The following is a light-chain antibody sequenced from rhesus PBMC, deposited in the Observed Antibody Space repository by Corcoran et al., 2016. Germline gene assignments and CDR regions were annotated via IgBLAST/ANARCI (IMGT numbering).Light chain of an antibody. CDR1: QSVSSS. V-gene: IGKV3-42*01. Sequence: EIVMTQSPATLSLSPGERATLSCRASQSVSSSLAWYQQKPGPAPQLPIYGASSRATGIPDRFSGSGYGTDFTLTISSLEPEDVGVYYCPQDYSWPLTFGGATKVELK. CDR3: PQDYSWPLT. J-gene: IGKJ4*01. CDR2: GAS.